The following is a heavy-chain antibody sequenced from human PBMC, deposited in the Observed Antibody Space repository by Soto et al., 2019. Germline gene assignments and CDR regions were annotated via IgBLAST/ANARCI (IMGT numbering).Heavy chain of an antibody. CDR1: DGSISNYF. V-gene: IGHV4-4*07. CDR2: IDNSGNT. J-gene: IGHJ4*02. Sequence: PSETLSLTCTVSDGSISNYFCNWIRQPAGKGMEWIGRIDNSGNTNYNPSLKSRITLSADTSRNQFSLRLNSVTAADTAVYYCARGGQDFWSGPFDYWGQGVLVTVSS. D-gene: IGHD3-3*01. CDR3: ARGGQDFWSGPFDY.